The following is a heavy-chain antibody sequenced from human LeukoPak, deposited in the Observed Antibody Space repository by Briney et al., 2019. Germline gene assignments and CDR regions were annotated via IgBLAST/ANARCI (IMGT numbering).Heavy chain of an antibody. J-gene: IGHJ4*02. D-gene: IGHD2-2*01. CDR2: IYSGGST. CDR1: GFTFSNAW. CDR3: VREGCSSTSCYFDY. V-gene: IGHV3-53*04. Sequence: GGSLRLSCAASGFTFSNAWMSWVRQAPGKGLEWVSVIYSGGSTYYADSVKGRFTISRHNSKNTLYLQMNSLRAEDTAVYYCVREGCSSTSCYFDYWGQGTLVTVSS.